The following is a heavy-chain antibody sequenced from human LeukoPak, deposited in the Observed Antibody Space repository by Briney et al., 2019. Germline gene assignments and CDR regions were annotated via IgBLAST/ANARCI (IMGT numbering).Heavy chain of an antibody. Sequence: QTGGSLRLSCAASGFTFSSYGMHWVRQAPGKGLEWVAVIWYDGSSKYYADSVKGRFTISRDNSKNTLYLQMNSLGAEDTAVYYCARDVELEHHTIDYWGQGTLVTVSS. CDR2: IWYDGSSK. CDR3: ARDVELEHHTIDY. J-gene: IGHJ4*02. V-gene: IGHV3-33*01. CDR1: GFTFSSYG. D-gene: IGHD1/OR15-1a*01.